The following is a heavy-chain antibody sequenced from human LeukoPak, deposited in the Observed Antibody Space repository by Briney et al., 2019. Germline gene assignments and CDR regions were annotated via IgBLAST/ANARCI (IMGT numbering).Heavy chain of an antibody. V-gene: IGHV3-33*01. J-gene: IGHJ6*03. Sequence: GRSLRLSCAASGFTFSTFAMYWVRQAPGKGLEWVAFIWYDGTKNSYADSVKGRFTISRDNSKNTLYLQMNSLRAEDTAVYYCARAPQVATIYYYYYMDVWGKGTTVTVSS. CDR3: ARAPQVATIYYYYYMDV. D-gene: IGHD5-12*01. CDR2: IWYDGTKN. CDR1: GFTFSTFA.